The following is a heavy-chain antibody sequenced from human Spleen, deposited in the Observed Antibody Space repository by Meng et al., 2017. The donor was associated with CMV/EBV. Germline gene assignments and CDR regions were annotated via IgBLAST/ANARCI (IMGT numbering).Heavy chain of an antibody. CDR1: GFSLSARGVG. V-gene: IGHV2-5*02. D-gene: IGHD6-19*01. Sequence: CSGFSLSARGVGVGWIRQPPGKALEWLSIIYWDDDKRYSPSLKNRLTITKDTSKNQVVLTMTSMDPVDTATYYCAHRGSGRFYFDYWGQGILVTVSS. J-gene: IGHJ4*02. CDR2: IYWDDDK. CDR3: AHRGSGRFYFDY.